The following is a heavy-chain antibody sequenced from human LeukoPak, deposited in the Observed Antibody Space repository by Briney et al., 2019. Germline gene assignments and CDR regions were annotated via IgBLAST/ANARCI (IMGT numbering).Heavy chain of an antibody. J-gene: IGHJ4*02. CDR2: IKQDGSEK. CDR1: GFTFSSYW. CDR3: ARGGSSGYLYFDY. V-gene: IGHV3-7*04. D-gene: IGHD3-22*01. Sequence: GGSLRLSCAASGFTFSSYWMSWVRQAPGKGLEWVANIKQDGSEKYYVDSVKGRFTISRDNAKNSLYLQMISLRAEDTAVYYCARGGSSGYLYFDYWGQGTLVTVSS.